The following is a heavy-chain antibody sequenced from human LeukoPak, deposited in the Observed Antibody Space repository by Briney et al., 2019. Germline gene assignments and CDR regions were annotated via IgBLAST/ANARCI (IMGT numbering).Heavy chain of an antibody. CDR1: GFTFSGYT. D-gene: IGHD1-26*01. CDR3: VREGGEWELPTPYYFDC. CDR2: ISGRNSYI. J-gene: IGHJ4*02. V-gene: IGHV3-21*01. Sequence: GGSLRLSCAASGFTFSGYTMNWVRQAPGKGLEWVSSISGRNSYIYYADSVKGRFTISRDNAKNSLFLQMDSLTAEDSAAYYCVREGGEWELPTPYYFDCWGQGTLVTVSS.